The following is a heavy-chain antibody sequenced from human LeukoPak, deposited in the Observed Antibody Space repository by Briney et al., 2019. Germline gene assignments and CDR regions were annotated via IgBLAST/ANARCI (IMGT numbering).Heavy chain of an antibody. J-gene: IGHJ4*02. CDR1: GFTFSNPW. V-gene: IGHV3-15*01. CDR2: IKSKAAGGTT. D-gene: IGHD2/OR15-2a*01. Sequence: GGSLRLSCAASGFTFSNPWMSWVRQAPGKGLEWVGRIKSKAAGGTTDYAAPVKGRFTISRDDSKNTLYLQMNSLRDEDTAVYYCARIRTFDYWGQGTLVTVSS. CDR3: ARIRTFDY.